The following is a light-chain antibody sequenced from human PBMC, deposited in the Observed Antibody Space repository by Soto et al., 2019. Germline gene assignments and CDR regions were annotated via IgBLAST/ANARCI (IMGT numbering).Light chain of an antibody. CDR2: DAS. J-gene: IGKJ5*01. CDR3: QQRSSWPIT. V-gene: IGKV3-11*01. Sequence: EIVLTQSPATLSLSPGERATLSCRASQSVSSYLAWYQQKPGQAPRLLIYDASNRATDIPARFSGSGSGTDFTLTISSLEPEDFAVYYCQQRSSWPITFGQGTRLEIK. CDR1: QSVSSY.